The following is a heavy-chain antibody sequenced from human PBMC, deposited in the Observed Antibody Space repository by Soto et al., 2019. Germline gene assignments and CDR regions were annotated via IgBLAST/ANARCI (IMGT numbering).Heavy chain of an antibody. J-gene: IGHJ4*02. D-gene: IGHD3-3*02. CDR3: AILQDIYYFDY. CDR2: INSDGSST. CDR1: GFTFSSYW. V-gene: IGHV3-74*01. Sequence: GGSLRLSCAASGFTFSSYWMHWVRQAPGKGLVWVSRINSDGSSTSYADSVEGRFTISRDNAKNTLYLQMNSLRAEDTAVYYCAILQDIYYFDYWGQGTLVTVSS.